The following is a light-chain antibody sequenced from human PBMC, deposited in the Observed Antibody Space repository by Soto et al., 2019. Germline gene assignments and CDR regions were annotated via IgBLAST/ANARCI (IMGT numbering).Light chain of an antibody. CDR2: YDS. CDR1: NIGSKS. Sequence: SYELTQPPSVSVAPGKTARITCGGNNIGSKSVHWYQQKPGQAPVLVIYYDSDRPSGIPERFSGSNSGNTSTLTISRVEAGDEADYYCQVWASSSDHVVFGGGTKLTV. CDR3: QVWASSSDHVV. V-gene: IGLV3-21*04. J-gene: IGLJ2*01.